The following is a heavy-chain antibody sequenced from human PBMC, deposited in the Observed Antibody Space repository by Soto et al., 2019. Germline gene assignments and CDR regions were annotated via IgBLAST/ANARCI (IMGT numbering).Heavy chain of an antibody. Sequence: SSETLSLTCTVSGGSIRTGDYYWVWIRQTPGRGLEWIGSVYYTGTTYYTPSLQGRVTMSADTSKNTFFLELRSVTAADTAVYYCARGPPIVMGTTIVPRNYYFAYWGQGTLVTVSS. D-gene: IGHD2-21*02. CDR3: ARGPPIVMGTTIVPRNYYFAY. V-gene: IGHV4-39*02. CDR2: VYYTGTT. CDR1: GGSIRTGDYY. J-gene: IGHJ4*02.